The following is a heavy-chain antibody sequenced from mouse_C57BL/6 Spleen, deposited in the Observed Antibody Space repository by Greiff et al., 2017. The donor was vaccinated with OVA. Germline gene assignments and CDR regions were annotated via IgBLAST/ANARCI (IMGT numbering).Heavy chain of an antibody. V-gene: IGHV1-50*01. CDR2: IDPSDSYT. D-gene: IGHD2-3*01. CDR3: ARGYDGPFAY. CDR1: GYTFTSYW. J-gene: IGHJ3*01. Sequence: VQLQQPGAELVKPGASVKLSCKASGYTFTSYWMQWVKQRPGQGLEWIGEIDPSDSYTNYNQKFKGKATLTVDTSSSTAYMQLSSLASEDSAVYYSARGYDGPFAYWGQGTLVTVSA.